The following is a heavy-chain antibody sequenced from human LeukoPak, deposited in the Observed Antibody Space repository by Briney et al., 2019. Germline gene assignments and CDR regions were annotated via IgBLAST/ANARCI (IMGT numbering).Heavy chain of an antibody. Sequence: SETLSLTCTVSGYSISSGYYWGWIRQPPGRGLEWIGSIYHSGSTYYNPSLKSRVTISVDTSKNQFSLKLSSVTAADTAVYYCARAHGPQWAFDIWGQGTAVTVSS. CDR3: ARAHGPQWAFDI. CDR1: GYSISSGYY. V-gene: IGHV4-38-2*02. J-gene: IGHJ3*02. D-gene: IGHD6-19*01. CDR2: IYHSGST.